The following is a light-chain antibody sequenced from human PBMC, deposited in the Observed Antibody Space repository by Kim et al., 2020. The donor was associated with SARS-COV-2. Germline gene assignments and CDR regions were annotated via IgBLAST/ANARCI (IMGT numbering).Light chain of an antibody. CDR2: LNSDGSH. V-gene: IGLV4-69*01. CDR3: QTWGTGIRVV. Sequence: SVKLTCTLSSGHSSYAIAWHQQQPEKGPRYLMKLNSDGSHSKGDGIPDRFSGSSSGAERYLTISSLQSEDEADYYCQTWGTGIRVVFGGGTQLTVL. CDR1: SGHSSYA. J-gene: IGLJ2*01.